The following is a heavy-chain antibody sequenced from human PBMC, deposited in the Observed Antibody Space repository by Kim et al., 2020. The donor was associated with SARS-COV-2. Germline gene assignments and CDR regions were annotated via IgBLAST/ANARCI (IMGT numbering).Heavy chain of an antibody. CDR3: AKADGDYNWYFDL. J-gene: IGHJ2*01. Sequence: GGSLRLSCAASGFTFSSYAMSWVRQAPGKGLEWVSVISGSGGSTYYADSVKGRFTISRDNSKNTLYLQMNSLRAEDTAVYYCAKADGDYNWYFDLWGRGTLVTVSS. V-gene: IGHV3-23*01. CDR1: GFTFSSYA. CDR2: ISGSGGST. D-gene: IGHD4-17*01.